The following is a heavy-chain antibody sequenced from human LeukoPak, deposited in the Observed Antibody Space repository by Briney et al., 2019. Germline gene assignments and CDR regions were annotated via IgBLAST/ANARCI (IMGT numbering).Heavy chain of an antibody. CDR1: GFTFTSYW. V-gene: IGHV3-74*01. J-gene: IGHJ4*02. Sequence: PGGSLRLSCAASGFTFTSYWMHWVRQAPGKGLVWLSRINSDGSITSYADSLEGRFTISRDNAKNTVYLQMNSLRAEDTAVYYCARPGVGFDYWGRGPLVPVSS. CDR2: INSDGSIT. CDR3: ARPGVGFDY.